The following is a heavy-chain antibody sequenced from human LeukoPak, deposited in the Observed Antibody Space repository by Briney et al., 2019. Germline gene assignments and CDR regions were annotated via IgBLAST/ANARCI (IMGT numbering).Heavy chain of an antibody. J-gene: IGHJ4*02. CDR3: AKEFNRGLPDY. CDR1: GFTFSNYN. D-gene: IGHD2-21*01. V-gene: IGHV3-30*18. Sequence: GGSLRLSCAASGFTFSNYNFYWVRQAPGKGLEWVAVISYDGSNEYYADSVKGRFTISRDNSKNTLYLQMSSLRAEDTAVYYCAKEFNRGLPDYWGQGTLVTVPS. CDR2: ISYDGSNE.